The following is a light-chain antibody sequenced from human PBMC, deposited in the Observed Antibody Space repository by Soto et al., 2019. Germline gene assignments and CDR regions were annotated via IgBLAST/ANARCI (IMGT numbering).Light chain of an antibody. CDR2: VAS. CDR3: QQYGSSPRT. CDR1: QSVSSNY. J-gene: IGKJ1*01. Sequence: EIVLTQSPGTRSLSPGDRATLSCRASQSVSSNYLAWYQQKPGQAPRLLIYVASIRATGIPDMFSGSGSGADFTRTIRRLEPEDFAVYYCQQYGSSPRTFGQGTKVEIK. V-gene: IGKV3-20*01.